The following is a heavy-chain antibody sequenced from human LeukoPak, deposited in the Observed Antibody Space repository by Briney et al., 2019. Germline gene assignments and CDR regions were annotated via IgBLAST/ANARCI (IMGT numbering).Heavy chain of an antibody. D-gene: IGHD3-3*01. CDR2: IYHSGGT. V-gene: IGHV4-30-2*03. J-gene: IGHJ3*02. CDR3: ARRGYDFWSGYANYAFDI. Sequence: NPSQTLSLTCAVSGGSISSGVYSWSWIRQPPGKGLEWIGSIYHSGGTYYNPSLKSRVTISADTSKNQFSLKLSSVTAADTAVYYCARRGYDFWSGYANYAFDIWGQGTMVTVSS. CDR1: GGSISSGVYS.